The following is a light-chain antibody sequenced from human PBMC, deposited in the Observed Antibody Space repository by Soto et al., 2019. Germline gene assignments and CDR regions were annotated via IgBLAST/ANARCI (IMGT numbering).Light chain of an antibody. CDR1: SSDVGGYNY. CDR2: EVS. V-gene: IGLV2-14*01. J-gene: IGLJ3*02. Sequence: QPVLTQPASVSGSPGQSITISCTGTSSDVGGYNYVSWYQQHPGKAPKLLIYEVSNRPSGVSNRFSGSKSGNTASLTISGLEAEDEADYYCTSSTSSSTWVFGGGTKLTVL. CDR3: TSSTSSSTWV.